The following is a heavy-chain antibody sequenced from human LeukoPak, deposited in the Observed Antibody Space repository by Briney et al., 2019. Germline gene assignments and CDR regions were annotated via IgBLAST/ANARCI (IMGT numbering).Heavy chain of an antibody. D-gene: IGHD1-26*01. CDR1: GFTFSSYG. CDR2: ISYDGSNK. CDR3: AKDRTVGASYWYFDL. Sequence: GGSLRLSCAASGFTFSSYGMHWVRQAPGKGLEWVAVISYDGSNKYYADSVKGRFTISRDNSKNTLFLQMNTLRAEDTAIYYCAKDRTVGASYWYFDLWGRGTLVTVSS. J-gene: IGHJ2*01. V-gene: IGHV3-30*18.